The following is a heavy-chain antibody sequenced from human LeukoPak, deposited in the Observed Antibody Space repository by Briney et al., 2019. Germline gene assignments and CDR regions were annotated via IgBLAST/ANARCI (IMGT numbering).Heavy chain of an antibody. V-gene: IGHV4-34*01. CDR3: ARRCYGDYRAHFDY. CDR1: GGSFSGYY. Sequence: PSETLSLICAVYGGSFSGYYWSWIRQPPGKGLEWIGEINHSGSTNYNPSLKSRVTISVDTSKNQFSLKLSSVTAADTAVYYCARRCYGDYRAHFDYWGQGTLVTVSS. CDR2: INHSGST. J-gene: IGHJ4*02. D-gene: IGHD4-17*01.